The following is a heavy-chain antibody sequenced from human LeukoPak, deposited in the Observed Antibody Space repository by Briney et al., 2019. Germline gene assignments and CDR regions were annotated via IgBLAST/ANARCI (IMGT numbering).Heavy chain of an antibody. CDR3: AKRSGWNLVYYFDY. D-gene: IGHD1-1*01. J-gene: IGHJ4*02. CDR2: ISGSGGGT. Sequence: GGSLRLSCAASGFTFSTDAMTGVRQAPGKGLVWASDISGSGGGTYYADSVKGRFTLSRDNSKNTPNLQMNSLRAEDTAVYYCAKRSGWNLVYYFDYWGQGILVTVSS. CDR1: GFTFSTDA. V-gene: IGHV3-23*01.